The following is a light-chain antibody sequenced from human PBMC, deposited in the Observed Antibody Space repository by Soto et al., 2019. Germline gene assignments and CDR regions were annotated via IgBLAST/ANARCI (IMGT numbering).Light chain of an antibody. CDR3: QLRSNWPPTWT. CDR1: QSISSY. CDR2: DAS. Sequence: EIVLTQSPATLSLSPGERATLSCRASQSISSYLAWYQHKPGQAPRLLIYDASTRAAGIPAWFSGSGSGTDFTLTISSLEPEDFAVYFCQLRSNWPPTWTFGQGTKVEVK. J-gene: IGKJ1*01. V-gene: IGKV3-11*01.